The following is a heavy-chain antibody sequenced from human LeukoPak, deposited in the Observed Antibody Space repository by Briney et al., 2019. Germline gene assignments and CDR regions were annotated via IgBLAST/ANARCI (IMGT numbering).Heavy chain of an antibody. Sequence: SQTLSLTCALSGDSVSSNTVAWNWIRQSPSRGLEWLGRTYYRSKWFNDYAVSVKSRITITPDTSKNQFSLQLSSVTPEDTAVYYCARDPMTVAYFDYWGQGTLVTVSS. CDR3: ARDPMTVAYFDY. CDR1: GDSVSSNTVA. D-gene: IGHD3-22*01. J-gene: IGHJ4*02. V-gene: IGHV6-1*01. CDR2: TYYRSKWFN.